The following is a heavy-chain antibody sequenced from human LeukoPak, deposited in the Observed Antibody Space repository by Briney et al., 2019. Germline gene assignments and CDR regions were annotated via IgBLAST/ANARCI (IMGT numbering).Heavy chain of an antibody. CDR2: INPNSGGT. D-gene: IGHD6-19*01. V-gene: IGHV1-2*02. J-gene: IGHJ5*02. CDR1: GYTFTGYY. CDR3: ARDAAVAGTTKQNWFDP. Sequence: GASVKVSCKASGYTFTGYYMHWVRQAPGQGLEWMGWINPNSGGTNYAQKFQGRVTMTRDTSISTAYMELSRLRSDDTAVYYCARDAAVAGTTKQNWFDPWGQGTLVTVSS.